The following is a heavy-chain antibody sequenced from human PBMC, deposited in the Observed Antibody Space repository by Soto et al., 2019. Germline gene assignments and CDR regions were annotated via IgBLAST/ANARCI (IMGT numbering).Heavy chain of an antibody. CDR2: LIPIFGTT. D-gene: IGHD4-17*01. CDR3: ATEARRYGDYVDY. Sequence: SVKVSCKASGGTFSSYAISWVRQAPGQGLEWMGGLIPIFGTTNYAQKFQGRVTMTEDTYTDTAYMELRSLRSEDTAVYYCATEARRYGDYVDYWGQGTQVTAPQ. J-gene: IGHJ4*02. V-gene: IGHV1-69*06. CDR1: GGTFSSYA.